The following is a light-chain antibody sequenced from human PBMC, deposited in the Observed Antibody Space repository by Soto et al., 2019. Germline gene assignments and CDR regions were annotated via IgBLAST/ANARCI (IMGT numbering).Light chain of an antibody. CDR3: HKYRSAPFT. J-gene: IGKJ3*01. V-gene: IGKV1-27*01. CDR2: AAS. CDR1: QGISNY. Sequence: DIQMTQSPPALSASVGDRVTITCRASQGISNYLAWYQQKPGKDPKLLIYAASTLQSGVPARFSGRGSGTDFTLTITSLQPEDVANYYCHKYRSAPFTFGPGTKVYIK.